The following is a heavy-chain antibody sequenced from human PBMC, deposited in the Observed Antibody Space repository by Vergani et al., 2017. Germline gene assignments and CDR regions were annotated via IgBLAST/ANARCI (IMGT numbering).Heavy chain of an antibody. CDR3: ARDLAGAWWIHDY. D-gene: IGHD5-18*01. Sequence: EVQLVESGGGLVQPGGSLRLSCAASGFTFSSYWMSWVRQAPGKGLEGVANIKQDGSEKYYLDSVKGRFTISRDNAKNSLYLQMNSLRAEDTAVYYCARDLAGAWWIHDYWGQGTLVTVSS. J-gene: IGHJ4*02. V-gene: IGHV3-7*03. CDR2: IKQDGSEK. CDR1: GFTFSSYW.